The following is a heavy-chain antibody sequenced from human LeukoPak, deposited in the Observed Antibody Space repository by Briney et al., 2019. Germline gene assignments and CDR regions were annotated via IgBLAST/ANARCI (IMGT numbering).Heavy chain of an antibody. J-gene: IGHJ4*02. D-gene: IGHD4-23*01. CDR2: IYSAGPT. V-gene: IGHV3-53*01. CDR1: GFSVSSSY. Sequence: GGSLRLSCAASGFSVSSSYMGWVRQAPGKGLEWVSVIYSAGPTHYADSVKGRFTISRDKSENTLHLQMNSLRAEDTAIYYCARESVGSHAIDYWGQGTLVTVSS. CDR3: ARESVGSHAIDY.